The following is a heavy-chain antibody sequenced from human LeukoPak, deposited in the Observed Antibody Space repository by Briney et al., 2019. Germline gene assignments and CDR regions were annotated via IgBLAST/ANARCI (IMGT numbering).Heavy chain of an antibody. D-gene: IGHD1-1*01. J-gene: IGHJ4*02. CDR2: IYSGGST. CDR1: GFTFSSNY. Sequence: GGSLRLSCAASGFTFSSNYMSWVRQAPGKGLEWVSVIYSGGSTYYADSVKGRFTISRDNSKNTLYLQMNSLRAEDTAVYYCARVRYYWEEGYYFDYWGQGTLVTVSS. V-gene: IGHV3-53*01. CDR3: ARVRYYWEEGYYFDY.